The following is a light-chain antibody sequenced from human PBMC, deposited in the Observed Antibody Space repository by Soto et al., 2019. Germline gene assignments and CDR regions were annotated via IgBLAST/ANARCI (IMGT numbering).Light chain of an antibody. CDR3: SSLTTSFTYV. Sequence: QSALTQPASVSGSPGQSITVSCTGTNTDVGGYNYISWYQQHPGKAPKLLLSEVSNRPSGVSDRFSGSKSGNTASLTISGLQAEDEADYYCSSLTTSFTYVFGTGTKLTVL. CDR2: EVS. V-gene: IGLV2-14*01. J-gene: IGLJ1*01. CDR1: NTDVGGYNY.